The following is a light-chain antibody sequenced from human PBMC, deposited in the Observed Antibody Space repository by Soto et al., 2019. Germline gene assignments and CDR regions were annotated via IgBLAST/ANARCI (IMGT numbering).Light chain of an antibody. V-gene: IGLV2-14*01. Sequence: QSVLTQPASVFGSPGQSITISCTGTSSDVGGYNFVSWYQQLPGKAPKLMIYEVTSRPSGVSNRFSGSKSGNTASLTVSGLQAADEADYFCKSYAGSNTYVFGSGTKVTVL. CDR1: SSDVGGYNF. CDR2: EVT. CDR3: KSYAGSNTYV. J-gene: IGLJ1*01.